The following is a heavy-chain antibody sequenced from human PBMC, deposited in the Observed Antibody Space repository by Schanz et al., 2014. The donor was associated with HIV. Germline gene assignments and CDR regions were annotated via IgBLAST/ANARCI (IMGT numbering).Heavy chain of an antibody. CDR1: GFTFGSYA. Sequence: EVQLLESGGGLAQPGGSLRLSCAASGFTFGSYAMGWVRQAPGKGLEWVSTISSSGGSTSYADSVKGRFILSRDNSKNTLFLEMSGLRSEDTAIYYCARGGYYSANEVGFDHWGQGTLVAVSS. CDR2: ISSSGGST. J-gene: IGHJ4*02. V-gene: IGHV3-23*01. CDR3: ARGGYYSANEVGFDH. D-gene: IGHD4-4*01.